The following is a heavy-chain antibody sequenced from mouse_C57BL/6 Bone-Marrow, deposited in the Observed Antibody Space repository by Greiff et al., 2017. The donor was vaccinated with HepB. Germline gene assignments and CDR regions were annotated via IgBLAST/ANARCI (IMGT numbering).Heavy chain of an antibody. J-gene: IGHJ1*03. CDR2: IDPEDGET. Sequence: VQLQQSGAELVKPGASVKLSCTASGFNIKDYYMHWVKQRTEQGLEWIGRIDPEDGETKYAPKFQGKATITADTYSNTAYLQLSILTSEDTAVYYCALTTVVARYWYFDVWGTGTTVTGSS. V-gene: IGHV14-2*01. CDR3: ALTTVVARYWYFDV. CDR1: GFNIKDYY. D-gene: IGHD1-1*01.